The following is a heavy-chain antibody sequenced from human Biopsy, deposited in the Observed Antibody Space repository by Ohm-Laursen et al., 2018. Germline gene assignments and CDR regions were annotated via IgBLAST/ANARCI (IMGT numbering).Heavy chain of an antibody. CDR3: AKDLSVYYDYDIDV. J-gene: IGHJ6*02. V-gene: IGHV3-30*18. Sequence: SRRLSCSASGFTFRTYGMHWVRLAPGKGLEWVAVISYDQITKHYADSVRGRFTISRDNSKNTQYLQVISLGAEDKDVYYVAKDLSVYYDYDIDVWGQGTTVTVSS. CDR1: GFTFRTYG. CDR2: ISYDQITK. D-gene: IGHD5/OR15-5a*01.